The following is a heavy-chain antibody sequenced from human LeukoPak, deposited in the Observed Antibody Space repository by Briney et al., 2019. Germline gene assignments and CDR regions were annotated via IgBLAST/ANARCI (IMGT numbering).Heavy chain of an antibody. V-gene: IGHV3-23*01. CDR2: VSDSGVNT. D-gene: IGHD4-11*01. CDR3: SKGRGSTLTNIDF. Sequence: GGSLRLSCAASGFAFSSFAMTWVRQSPGKGLEWVSSVSDSGVNTYYAGSVRGRFTVFRDNFKNILYLQMNSLTVEDTAFYYCSKGRGSTLTNIDFWGQGALVTVSS. J-gene: IGHJ4*02. CDR1: GFAFSSFA.